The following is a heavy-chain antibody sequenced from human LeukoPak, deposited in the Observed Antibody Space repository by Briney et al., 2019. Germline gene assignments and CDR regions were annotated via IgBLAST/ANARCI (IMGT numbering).Heavy chain of an antibody. CDR1: GFTFSTYT. D-gene: IGHD2-15*01. CDR3: ARDHQWSFDS. V-gene: IGHV3-48*02. Sequence: GGSLRLSCAASGFTFSTYTMNWVRQAPGKGLEWISYIGWSDSAIFYADSVKGRFTISRDSAKDSLFLQMNSLSDEDTAVYYCARDHQWSFDSWGQGTLVTVSS. J-gene: IGHJ4*02. CDR2: IGWSDSAI.